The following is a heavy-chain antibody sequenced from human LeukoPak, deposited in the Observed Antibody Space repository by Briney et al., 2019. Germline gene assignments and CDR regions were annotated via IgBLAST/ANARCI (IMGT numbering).Heavy chain of an antibody. CDR1: GGSISGYY. CDR3: TRIYYYDSSGYDS. J-gene: IGHJ5*01. V-gene: IGHV4-59*01. D-gene: IGHD3-22*01. Sequence: SETLSLTCTVSGGSISGYYWSWIRQPPGQGLEWIGHIYNRGSTNYNPSLKSRVTISVDTSENQFSLKLSSVTAADTAVYYCTRIYYYDSSGYDSWGQGTLVTVSS. CDR2: IYNRGST.